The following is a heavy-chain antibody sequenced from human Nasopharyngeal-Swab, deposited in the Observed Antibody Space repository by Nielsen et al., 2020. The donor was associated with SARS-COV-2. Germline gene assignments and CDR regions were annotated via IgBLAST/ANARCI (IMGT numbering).Heavy chain of an antibody. CDR1: GFTFSSYW. D-gene: IGHD3-22*01. J-gene: IGHJ4*02. CDR2: IDSDGRDI. Sequence: GGSLRLSCVTSGFTFSSYWMQWVRQAPEKGLEWVSRIDSDGRDITYADSVKGRFPISRDNAKNTLFLQMNSLRADDTAVYYCARSGYYRYDYWGQGSLVTVSS. CDR3: ARSGYYRYDY. V-gene: IGHV3-74*01.